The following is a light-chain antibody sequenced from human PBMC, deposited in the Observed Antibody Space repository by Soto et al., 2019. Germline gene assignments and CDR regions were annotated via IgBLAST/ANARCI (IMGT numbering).Light chain of an antibody. V-gene: IGKV3-20*01. J-gene: IGKJ1*01. CDR3: QQYTSPPWT. CDR1: QSVPGNY. Sequence: EIVLTQSPRTLSSSPGDRATLSCRASQSVPGNYLAWLQQKPGQPPRVLIYGVSMRATGIPDRFSGSGSGTDFTLTISRLEPEDFAVYFCQQYTSPPWTLGRGTKVETK. CDR2: GVS.